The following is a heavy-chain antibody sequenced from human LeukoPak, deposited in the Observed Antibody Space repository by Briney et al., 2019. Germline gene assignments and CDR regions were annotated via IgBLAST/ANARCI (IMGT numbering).Heavy chain of an antibody. Sequence: SETLSLTCTVSGGSISSYYWSWIRQPPGKGLECIGYIYYSGSTNYNPSLKSRVTISVDTSKNQFSLKLSSVTAADTAVYSCARYGDHLDYWGQGTLVTVSS. D-gene: IGHD4-17*01. CDR2: IYYSGST. J-gene: IGHJ4*02. CDR1: GGSISSYY. V-gene: IGHV4-59*08. CDR3: ARYGDHLDY.